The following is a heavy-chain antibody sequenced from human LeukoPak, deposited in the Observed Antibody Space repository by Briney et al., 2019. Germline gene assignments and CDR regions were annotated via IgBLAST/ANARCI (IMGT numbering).Heavy chain of an antibody. CDR1: GYSISSGYY. J-gene: IGHJ4*02. V-gene: IGHV4-38-2*01. D-gene: IGHD3-3*01. CDR3: ASTIFGVVINWFDY. CDR2: IYHSGST. Sequence: SETLSLTCAVSGYSISSGYYWGWIRQPPGKGLEWIGSIYHSGSTYYNPSLKSRVTISVDTSKNQFSLKLSSVTAADTAVYYCASTIFGVVINWFDYWGQGTLVTVSS.